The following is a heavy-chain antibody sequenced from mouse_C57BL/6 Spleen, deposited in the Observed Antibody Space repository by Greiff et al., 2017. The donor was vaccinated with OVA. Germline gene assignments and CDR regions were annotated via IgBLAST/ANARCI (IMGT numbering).Heavy chain of an antibody. Sequence: EVKLVESGGGLVKPGGSLKLSCAASGFTFSSYAMSWVRQTPEKRLEWVATISDGGSYTYYPDNVKGRFTISRDNAKNNLYLQMSHLKSEDTAMYYCARETTVRYFDVWGTGTTVTVSS. D-gene: IGHD1-1*01. V-gene: IGHV5-4*01. CDR3: ARETTVRYFDV. CDR1: GFTFSSYA. J-gene: IGHJ1*03. CDR2: ISDGGSYT.